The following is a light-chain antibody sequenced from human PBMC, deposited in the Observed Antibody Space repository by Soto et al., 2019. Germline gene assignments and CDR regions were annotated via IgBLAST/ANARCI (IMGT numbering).Light chain of an antibody. Sequence: DIQLTQSPSTLSTSVGDRVTITCRASQNIATLLAWYQQKPGKAPIFLIYKASSLESVVPSRFSGSGSGTEFTVTISSLQPDDFATYYCQQYTTSPLDFGQGAKLEI. V-gene: IGKV1-5*03. CDR3: QQYTTSPLD. J-gene: IGKJ2*01. CDR2: KAS. CDR1: QNIATL.